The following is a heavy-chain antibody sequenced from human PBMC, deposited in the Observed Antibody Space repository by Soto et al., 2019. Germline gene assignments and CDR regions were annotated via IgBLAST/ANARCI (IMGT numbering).Heavy chain of an antibody. J-gene: IGHJ4*02. Sequence: GGSLRLSCATSGFTFSSYAMHWVRQAPGKGLEWVAAIWYDGSNKYYADSVKGRFTISKDNSENTLYLQMNSLRAEDTAVYYCAREKDCTSASCYRGHSDYWGQGALVTVSS. CDR3: AREKDCTSASCYRGHSDY. V-gene: IGHV3-33*01. CDR1: GFTFSSYA. D-gene: IGHD2-2*01. CDR2: IWYDGSNK.